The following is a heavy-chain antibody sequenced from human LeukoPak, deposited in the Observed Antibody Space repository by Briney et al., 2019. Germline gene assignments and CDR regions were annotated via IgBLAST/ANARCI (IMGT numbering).Heavy chain of an antibody. Sequence: GGSLRLSCAASGFTFSSYWMSWVRQAPGKGLEWVANIKQDGSEKYYLDSVKGRFTISRDNAKSSLYLQLGSLRAEDTAVYYCAREVVWFGTRPDYWGQGTLVTVSS. CDR2: IKQDGSEK. CDR1: GFTFSSYW. V-gene: IGHV3-7*01. D-gene: IGHD3-10*01. CDR3: AREVVWFGTRPDY. J-gene: IGHJ4*02.